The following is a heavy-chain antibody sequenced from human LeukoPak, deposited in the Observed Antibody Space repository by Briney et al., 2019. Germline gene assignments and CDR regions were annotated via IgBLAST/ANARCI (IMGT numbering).Heavy chain of an antibody. Sequence: ASVKVSCKASGYTFTSYDINWVRQAPGQGLEWMGWISAYNGNTNYAQKLQGRVTMTTDTSTSTAYMELRSLRSDDTAVYYCARAGGIAAAGRDFDYWGQGTLVTVSS. CDR3: ARAGGIAAAGRDFDY. J-gene: IGHJ4*02. V-gene: IGHV1-18*01. D-gene: IGHD6-13*01. CDR2: ISAYNGNT. CDR1: GYTFTSYD.